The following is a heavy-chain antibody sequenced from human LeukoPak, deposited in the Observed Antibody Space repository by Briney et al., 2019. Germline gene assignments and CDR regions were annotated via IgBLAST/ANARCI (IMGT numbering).Heavy chain of an antibody. CDR1: GFTFDDYG. CDR2: INWNGGST. Sequence: PGGSLRLSCAASGFTFDDYGMSWVRQAPGKGLEWVSGINWNGGSTGYADSVKGRFTISRDNAKNSLYLQVNSLSAEDTALYHCARGWRSSTSLFDYWGQGTLVTVSS. CDR3: ARGWRSSTSLFDY. V-gene: IGHV3-20*01. J-gene: IGHJ4*02. D-gene: IGHD2-2*01.